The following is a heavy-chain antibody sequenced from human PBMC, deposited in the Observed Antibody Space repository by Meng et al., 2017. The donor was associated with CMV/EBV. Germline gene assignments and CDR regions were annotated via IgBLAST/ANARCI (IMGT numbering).Heavy chain of an antibody. CDR3: ARDPERYNRNYAYYGMDV. Sequence: SVKVSCKASGGTFSSYAISWVRQAPGQGLEWMGGIIPILGIANYAQKFQGRVTITADKSTSTAYMELSSLRSEDTAVYYCARDPERYNRNYAYYGMDVWGQGTTVTVSS. D-gene: IGHD1-7*01. J-gene: IGHJ6*02. CDR1: GGTFSSYA. V-gene: IGHV1-69*10. CDR2: IIPILGIA.